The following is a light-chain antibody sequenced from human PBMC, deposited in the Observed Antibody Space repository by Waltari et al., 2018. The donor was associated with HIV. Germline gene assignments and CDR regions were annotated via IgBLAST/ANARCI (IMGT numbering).Light chain of an antibody. Sequence: QSVLTQPPSASGTPGQRVTISCSGSSSNIGRNYGYWYQQLPGTAPKPLIYRHNQRPSGVPDRFSGSKSGTSASLAISGLRSEDEADYYCAAWDDSLSGYVFGTGTKVTVL. V-gene: IGLV1-47*01. J-gene: IGLJ1*01. CDR2: RHN. CDR3: AAWDDSLSGYV. CDR1: SSNIGRNY.